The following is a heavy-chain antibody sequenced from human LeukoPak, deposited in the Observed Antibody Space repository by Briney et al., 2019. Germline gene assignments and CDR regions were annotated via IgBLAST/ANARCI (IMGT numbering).Heavy chain of an antibody. V-gene: IGHV4-59*01. J-gene: IGHJ3*01. CDR2: IYYTGTT. Sequence: PSETLSLTCTVSGVSINTYYWGWIQQPPGKGLEWIGYIYYTGTTNNNPSLKSRITMSVDTSRNQFSLNLKSVTAADTAVYYCARGMVSTAVGAFDVWGQGTMVTVSS. CDR3: ARGMVSTAVGAFDV. CDR1: GVSINTYY. D-gene: IGHD4-23*01.